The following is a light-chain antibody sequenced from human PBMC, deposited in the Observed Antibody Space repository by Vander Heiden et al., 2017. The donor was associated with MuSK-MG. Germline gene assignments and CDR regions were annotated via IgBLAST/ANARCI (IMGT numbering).Light chain of an antibody. V-gene: IGKV3-11*01. Sequence: EIVLTQSPATLSLSPGERATLSCRASQSVSSYLAWYQQKPGQAPRLLIYDSSNRATGIPARFSASGSGTDFTLSISSLEPEDFAVYYCQQRFNWPHTFGGGTRVEIK. CDR2: DSS. CDR1: QSVSSY. J-gene: IGKJ4*01. CDR3: QQRFNWPHT.